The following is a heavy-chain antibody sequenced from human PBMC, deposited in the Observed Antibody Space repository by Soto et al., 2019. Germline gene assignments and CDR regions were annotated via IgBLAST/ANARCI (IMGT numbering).Heavy chain of an antibody. D-gene: IGHD3-16*02. J-gene: IGHJ4*02. Sequence: RGESLKISCKGSGYSFTSYWISWVHQMPGKGLEWMGRIDPSDSYTNYSPSFQGHVTISADKSISTAYLQWSSLKASDTAMYYCARLRGQRLRLGELSLYDYWGQGTLVTVSS. CDR3: ARLRGQRLRLGELSLYDY. CDR1: GYSFTSYW. V-gene: IGHV5-10-1*01. CDR2: IDPSDSYT.